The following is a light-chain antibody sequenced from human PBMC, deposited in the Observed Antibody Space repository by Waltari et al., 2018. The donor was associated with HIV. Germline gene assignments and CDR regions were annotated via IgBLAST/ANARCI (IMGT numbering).Light chain of an antibody. CDR3: QQYYTIPLMYT. V-gene: IGKV4-1*01. CDR2: WAS. CDR1: QNLLSSSNNKNY. Sequence: DIVMTQSPDSLPVSLGERATINCKSSQNLLSSSNNKNYLAWYQQRPGQPPKLLVYWASIRESGVPDRFSGSGSGTDFTLTISSVQAEDVAVYYCQQYYTIPLMYTFGQGTKLEIK. J-gene: IGKJ2*01.